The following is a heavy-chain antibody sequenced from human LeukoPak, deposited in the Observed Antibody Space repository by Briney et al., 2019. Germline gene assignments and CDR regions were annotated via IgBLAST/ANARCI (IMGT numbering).Heavy chain of an antibody. CDR1: GFTFSDYY. Sequence: GGSLRLSCAASGFTFSDYYMSWIRQAPGKGLEWVSYISSSGSTIYYADSVKGRFTVSRDNAKNSLSLQMNSLRDEDTGVYYCAREEVNCGGDCLDYWGQGSQVTVSS. J-gene: IGHJ4*02. CDR3: AREEVNCGGDCLDY. V-gene: IGHV3-11*04. D-gene: IGHD2-21*02. CDR2: ISSSGSTI.